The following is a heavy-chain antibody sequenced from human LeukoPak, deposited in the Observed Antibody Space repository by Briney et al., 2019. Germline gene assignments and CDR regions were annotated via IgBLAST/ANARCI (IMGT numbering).Heavy chain of an antibody. V-gene: IGHV4-59*01. J-gene: IGHJ4*02. CDR3: ARGGRYGDPTSFDY. CDR2: IYYSGST. CDR1: GGSFSAYY. Sequence: SETLSLTCTVYGGSFSAYYWSWIRQPPGKGLEWIGYIYYSGSTNYNPSLKSRVTISVDTSKNQFSLKLSSVTAADTAVYYCARGGRYGDPTSFDYWGQGTLVTVSS. D-gene: IGHD4-17*01.